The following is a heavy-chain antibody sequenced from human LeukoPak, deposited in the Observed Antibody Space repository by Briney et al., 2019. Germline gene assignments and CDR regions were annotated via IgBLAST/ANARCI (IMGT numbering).Heavy chain of an antibody. D-gene: IGHD3-3*01. CDR1: GFTFSDYY. CDR3: ARGRGITIFGIPYSFDY. CDR2: ISSSASAI. Sequence: PGGSLRLSCAASGFTFSDYYMSWIRQAPGKGLEWVSYISSSASAIYYADSVKGRFTISRYDAKNSLYLQMNSLRAEDTALYYCARGRGITIFGIPYSFDYWGQGTLVTVSS. V-gene: IGHV3-11*04. J-gene: IGHJ4*02.